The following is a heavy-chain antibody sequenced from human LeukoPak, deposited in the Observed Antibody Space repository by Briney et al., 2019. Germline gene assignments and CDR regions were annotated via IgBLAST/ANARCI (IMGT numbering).Heavy chain of an antibody. CDR3: ARDPSNDSGYDPRHY. CDR1: GFTFSSYS. Sequence: GGSLRLSCAASGFTFSSYSMNWVRQAPGKGLEWVSSISSSSSYIYYADSVKGRFTISRDNAKNSLYLQMSSLRAEDTAVYYCARDPSNDSGYDPRHYWGQGTLVTVSS. J-gene: IGHJ4*02. CDR2: ISSSSSYI. D-gene: IGHD5-12*01. V-gene: IGHV3-21*01.